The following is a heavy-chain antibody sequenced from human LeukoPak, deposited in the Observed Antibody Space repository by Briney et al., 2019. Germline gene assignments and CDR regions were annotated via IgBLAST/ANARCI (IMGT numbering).Heavy chain of an antibody. V-gene: IGHV1-2*02. J-gene: IGHJ4*02. CDR1: GYTFADYY. Sequence: ASVKVSCKASGYTFADYYLQWVRQAPGQGLEWMGWINPKSGVTNYSQKFQGRITMTSDTSISTAYMEVSRLKPDDTAVYFCAGDYLPVALDCWGQGTLVTVSS. CDR3: AGDYLPVALDC. D-gene: IGHD6-19*01. CDR2: INPKSGVT.